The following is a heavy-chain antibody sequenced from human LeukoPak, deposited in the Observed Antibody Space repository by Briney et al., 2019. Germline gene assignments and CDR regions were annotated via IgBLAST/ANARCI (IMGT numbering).Heavy chain of an antibody. CDR2: LDHSDSYT. D-gene: IGHD6-19*01. J-gene: IGHJ4*02. CDR3: ARHKGGQQWLRLAVIY. V-gene: IGHV5-10-1*01. Sequence: GESLKIFCKGSGYSFTSYWISWVRQMPGKGVEWMGRLDHSDSYTKYSPSCEGHVTIAADKSISTTYLQWSSLKASDTAMNYCARHKGGQQWLRLAVIYWGQGTLVTVSS. CDR1: GYSFTSYW.